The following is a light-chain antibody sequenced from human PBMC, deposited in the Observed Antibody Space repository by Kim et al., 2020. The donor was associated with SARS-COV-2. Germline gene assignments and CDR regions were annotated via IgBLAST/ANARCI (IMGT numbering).Light chain of an antibody. Sequence: SASIRDRVTITWRASHYISMDFNGYQQKPANAPKPLIYCTSNVEAGVPSRFSGRRSETDFTFTISSLQPEDITTYYCTQYDFLPLTFGGGTKLEI. V-gene: IGKV1-33*01. CDR2: CTS. CDR1: HYISMD. J-gene: IGKJ4*01. CDR3: TQYDFLPLT.